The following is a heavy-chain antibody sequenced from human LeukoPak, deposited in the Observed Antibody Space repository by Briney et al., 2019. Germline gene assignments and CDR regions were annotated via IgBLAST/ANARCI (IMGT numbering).Heavy chain of an antibody. CDR2: IIPIFGTA. CDR3: ESRFDSSGYYLDY. CDR1: GGTFSSYA. D-gene: IGHD3-22*01. Sequence: ASVKVSCKASGGTFSSYAISWVRQAPGQGLEWMGGIIPIFGTANYAQKFQGRVTITADESTSTAYMELSSLRSEDTAVYYCESRFDSSGYYLDYWGQGTLVTVCS. V-gene: IGHV1-69*13. J-gene: IGHJ4*02.